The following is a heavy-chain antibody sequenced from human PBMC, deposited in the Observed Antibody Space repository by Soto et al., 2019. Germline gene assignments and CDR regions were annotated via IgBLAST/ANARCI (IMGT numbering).Heavy chain of an antibody. J-gene: IGHJ4*02. CDR1: GFTFSTYA. V-gene: IGHV3-30-3*01. Sequence: QVQLVESGGGVVQPGRSLRLSCAASGFTFSTYAIHWVRQAPGKGLEWVAVISYDGNSKYYADSVKGRFTISRDNXXXXXXXXXXXXXXXXXXXXXXXXXXXGTDYWGQGTQVTVSS. D-gene: IGHD6-13*01. CDR2: ISYDGNSK. CDR3: XXXXXGTDY.